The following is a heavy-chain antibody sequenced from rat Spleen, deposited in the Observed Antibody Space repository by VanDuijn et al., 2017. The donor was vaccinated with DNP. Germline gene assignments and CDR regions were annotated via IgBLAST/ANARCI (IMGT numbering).Heavy chain of an antibody. CDR1: GYIFTSNY. V-gene: IGHV1-43*01. CDR2: INTGSGGT. J-gene: IGHJ2*01. CDR3: ARWTRYFDY. D-gene: IGHD1-7*01. Sequence: QVQLQQSGAELAKPGSSVKISCKASGYIFTSNYIGWIKQTTGQGLEYIGYINTGSGGTNYNERFKGKATLTVDKSSSTAFMQLSSLTPDDSAVYYCARWTRYFDYWGQGVMVTVSS.